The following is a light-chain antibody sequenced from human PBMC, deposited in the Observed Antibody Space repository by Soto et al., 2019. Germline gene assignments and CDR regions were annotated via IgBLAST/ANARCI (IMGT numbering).Light chain of an antibody. CDR3: SSYTSGSTLV. CDR1: SSDVGGYNY. Sequence: QSALTQPASVSGSPGQSITISCTGTSSDVGGYNYVSWYQHHPGKAPKLTIYDVSNRPSGVSNRFSGSKSGDTASLTISGLQAEDEADYYCSSYTSGSTLVFGGGTKRTVL. V-gene: IGLV2-14*03. J-gene: IGLJ2*01. CDR2: DVS.